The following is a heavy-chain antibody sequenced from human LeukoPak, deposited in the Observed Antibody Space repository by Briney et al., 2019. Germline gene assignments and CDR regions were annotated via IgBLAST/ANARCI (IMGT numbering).Heavy chain of an antibody. D-gene: IGHD3-22*01. CDR1: GSTFSSYS. J-gene: IGHJ3*02. CDR2: ISTSSIYI. V-gene: IGHV3-21*01. CDR3: ARRSGYSEVDAFDI. Sequence: GGSLRLSCAASGSTFSSYSMNWVRQAPGKGLEWVSSISTSSIYIYYADSMKGRFTISRDNAKNSLYLQMNSLRAEDTAVYYCARRSGYSEVDAFDIWGQGTMVTVSS.